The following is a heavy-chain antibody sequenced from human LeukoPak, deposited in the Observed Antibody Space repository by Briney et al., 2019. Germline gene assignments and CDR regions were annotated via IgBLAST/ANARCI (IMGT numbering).Heavy chain of an antibody. CDR1: GFTFSNAW. V-gene: IGHV3-11*01. Sequence: GSLRLSCAASGFTFSNAWMSWVRQAPGKGLEWISYIGSSGSIISYADSVKGRFTISRDNAKNSMYLQMNSLRAEDTAVYYCARAGAGTTGEYYSYYGMDVWGQGTTVTVSS. D-gene: IGHD1-1*01. CDR2: IGSSGSII. CDR3: ARAGAGTTGEYYSYYGMDV. J-gene: IGHJ6*02.